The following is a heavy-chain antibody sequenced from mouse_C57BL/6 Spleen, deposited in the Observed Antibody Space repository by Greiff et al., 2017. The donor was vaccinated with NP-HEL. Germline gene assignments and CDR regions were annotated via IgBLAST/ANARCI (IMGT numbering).Heavy chain of an antibody. J-gene: IGHJ4*01. D-gene: IGHD1-1*01. V-gene: IGHV1-52*01. Sequence: QVQLQQPGAELVRPGSSVKLSCKASGYTFTSYWMHWVKQRPIQGLEWIGNIDPSDSETHYNQKFKDKVTLTVDKSSSTAYMQLSSLTSEDSAVYYCARGDGSSLYAMDYWGQGTSVTVSS. CDR2: IDPSDSET. CDR3: ARGDGSSLYAMDY. CDR1: GYTFTSYW.